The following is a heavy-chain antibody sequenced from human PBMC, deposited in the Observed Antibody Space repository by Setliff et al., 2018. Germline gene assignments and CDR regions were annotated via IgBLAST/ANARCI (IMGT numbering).Heavy chain of an antibody. V-gene: IGHV4-34*01. CDR3: ARDRQYCSSPTCYSSYFYYYAMDI. D-gene: IGHD2-2*02. CDR2: IYHNGST. Sequence: PSETLSLTCAIYGQSFSDYYWSWVRQPPGKGLEWIGEIYHNGSTNYNPSLKSRVTISVDMSKNQFSLKLSSVTAADTAVYYCARDRQYCSSPTCYSSYFYYYAMDIWGQGTTVTVSS. CDR1: GQSFSDYY. J-gene: IGHJ6*02.